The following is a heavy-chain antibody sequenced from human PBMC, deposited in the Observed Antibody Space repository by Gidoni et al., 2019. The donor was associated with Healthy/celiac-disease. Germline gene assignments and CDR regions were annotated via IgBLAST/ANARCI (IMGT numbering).Heavy chain of an antibody. CDR3: ARNYYDSRGDAFDI. V-gene: IGHV4-59*01. J-gene: IGHJ3*02. CDR1: GGSISSYY. D-gene: IGHD3-22*01. Sequence: QVQLQESGPGLVKPSETLSLTCTVSGGSISSYYWSWIRQPPGKGLEWIGYIYYSGSTNYNPSLKSRVTISVDTSKNQFSLKLSSVTAADTAVYYCARNYYDSRGDAFDIWGQGTMVTVSS. CDR2: IYYSGST.